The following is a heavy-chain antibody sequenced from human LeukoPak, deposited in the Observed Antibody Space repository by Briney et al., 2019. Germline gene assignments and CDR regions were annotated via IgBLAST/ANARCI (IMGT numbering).Heavy chain of an antibody. D-gene: IGHD5-18*01. CDR2: IWYDGSNK. V-gene: IGHV3-33*01. Sequence: GGSLRLSCAASGFTFSSYGMHWVRQAPGKGLEWVAVIWYDGSNKYYADSVKGRFTISRDNSKNTLYLQMNSLRAEDTAVYYCARGKVDTAMVFVYWGQGTLVTVSS. CDR1: GFTFSSYG. CDR3: ARGKVDTAMVFVY. J-gene: IGHJ4*02.